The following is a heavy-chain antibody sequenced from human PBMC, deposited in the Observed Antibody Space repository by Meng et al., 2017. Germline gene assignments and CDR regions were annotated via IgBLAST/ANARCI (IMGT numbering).Heavy chain of an antibody. Sequence: GGSLRLSCTASGFTFGVYAMSWFRQAPGKGLEWVGFIRSKAYGGTTEYAASVKGRFTISRDDSKSIAYLQMNSLKTKDTAVYYCTRDQPNRGSYDWDLRYYYEGMDVWGQGTTVTVSS. CDR3: TRDQPNRGSYDWDLRYYYEGMDV. V-gene: IGHV3-49*03. J-gene: IGHJ6*02. CDR2: IRSKAYGGTT. D-gene: IGHD1-26*01. CDR1: GFTFGVYA.